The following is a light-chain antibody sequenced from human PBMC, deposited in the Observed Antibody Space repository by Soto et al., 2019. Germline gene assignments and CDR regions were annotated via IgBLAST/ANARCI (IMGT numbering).Light chain of an antibody. Sequence: DIQLTQSPSFLSAAVGDRVTITCRASQGISNYLAWYQVKPGKAPKRLIYAASTLPSGVPSRFSGSGSATEFTLTIPSLQPEDFATFYCQQLNSYPRTFGQGTKLEIK. V-gene: IGKV1-9*01. CDR3: QQLNSYPRT. J-gene: IGKJ2*01. CDR1: QGISNY. CDR2: AAS.